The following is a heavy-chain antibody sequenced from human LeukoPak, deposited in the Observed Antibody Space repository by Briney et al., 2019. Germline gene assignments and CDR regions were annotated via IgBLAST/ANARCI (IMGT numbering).Heavy chain of an antibody. CDR2: MNPNSGNT. D-gene: IGHD4-23*01. Sequence: ASVKVSCKASGYTFTSYDINWVRQATGQGLEWMGWMNPNSGNTGYAQKFQGRVTMTRNTSISTAYMELSSLRSEDTAVYYCARVERGTVVTYIYYYMDVWGKGTTVTVSS. J-gene: IGHJ6*03. CDR1: GYTFTSYD. CDR3: ARVERGTVVTYIYYYMDV. V-gene: IGHV1-8*01.